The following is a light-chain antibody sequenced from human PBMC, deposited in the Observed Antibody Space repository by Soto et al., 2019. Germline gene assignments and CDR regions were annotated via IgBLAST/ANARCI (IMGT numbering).Light chain of an antibody. CDR2: KAS. V-gene: IGKV1-9*01. CDR1: QGIANY. CDR3: LQYSGYVPA. Sequence: DIQMTQSPSSLSASVGDRVTITCRASQGIANYFAWYQQKPGKAPKLLIYKASTLKSGVPSRFSGSGSGTEFTLTISSLQSEDFATYYCLQYSGYVPAFGGGTKVDI. J-gene: IGKJ4*01.